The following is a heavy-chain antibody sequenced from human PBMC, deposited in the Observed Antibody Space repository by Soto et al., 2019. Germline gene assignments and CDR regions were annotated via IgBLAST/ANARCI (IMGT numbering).Heavy chain of an antibody. J-gene: IGHJ5*02. CDR3: AVVPAAIGYFRFFDP. CDR1: GGSISSGDYY. CDR2: IYYSGST. D-gene: IGHD2-2*02. V-gene: IGHV4-30-4*01. Sequence: KTSETLSLTCTVSGGSISSGDYYWSWIRQPPGKGLEWIGYIYYSGSTYYNPSLKSRVTISVDTSKNQFSLKLSSVTAADTAVYYCAVVPAAIGYFRFFDPWGQGTQVTV.